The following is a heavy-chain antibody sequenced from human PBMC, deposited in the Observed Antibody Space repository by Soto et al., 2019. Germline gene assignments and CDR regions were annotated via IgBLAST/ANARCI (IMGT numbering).Heavy chain of an antibody. CDR3: AKQVRDGTSSPYYFDY. CDR1: GFTFSNYA. CDR2: ISSAVNT. V-gene: IGHV3-23*01. J-gene: IGHJ4*02. Sequence: GGSLRLSCAGSGFTFSNYAMSWVRQAPGKGLEWVSAISSAVNTYYADSVKGRFTISRDNSKNTLSLQMNSLRAEDTAVYYCAKQVRDGTSSPYYFDYWGQGTLVTVSS. D-gene: IGHD6-6*01.